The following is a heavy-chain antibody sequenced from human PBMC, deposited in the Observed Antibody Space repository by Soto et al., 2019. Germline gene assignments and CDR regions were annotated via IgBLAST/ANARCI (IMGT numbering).Heavy chain of an antibody. CDR1: GFTFSSYG. CDR3: AKGTLAMAYYYGMDV. J-gene: IGHJ6*02. CDR2: ISYDGSNK. Sequence: LRLSCAASGFTFSSYGMHWVRQAPGKGLEWVAVISYDGSNKYYADSVKGRFTISRDNSKNTLYLQMNSLRAEDTAVYYCAKGTLAMAYYYGMDVWGQGTTVTVSS. D-gene: IGHD5-18*01. V-gene: IGHV3-30*18.